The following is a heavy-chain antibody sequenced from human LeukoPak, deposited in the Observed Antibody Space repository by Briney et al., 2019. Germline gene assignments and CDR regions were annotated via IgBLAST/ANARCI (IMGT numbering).Heavy chain of an antibody. CDR1: GFTLSSNY. J-gene: IGHJ6*02. V-gene: IGHV3-9*01. CDR2: ISWNSGSI. Sequence: GGSLRLSCAASGFTLSSNYMSWVRQAPGKGLEGVSGISWNSGSIDYADSVKGRFTISRDNAKNSLYLQMNSLRAEDTALYYCAKGFRFWSGYYPDYYYYGMDVWGQGTTVTVSS. D-gene: IGHD3-3*01. CDR3: AKGFRFWSGYYPDYYYYGMDV.